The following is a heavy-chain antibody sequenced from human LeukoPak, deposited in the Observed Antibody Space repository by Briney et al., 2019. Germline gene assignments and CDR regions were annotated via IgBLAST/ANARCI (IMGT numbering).Heavy chain of an antibody. J-gene: IGHJ4*02. CDR2: ISAYNGNT. Sequence: GASVKVSCKASGYIFTSYGISWVRQAPGRGLEWMGWISAYNGNTNYAQKLQGRVTMTTDTSTSTAYMELRSLRSDDTAVYYCARTGDYYDSSGYYAPFDYWGQGTLVTVSS. CDR3: ARTGDYYDSSGYYAPFDY. CDR1: GYIFTSYG. D-gene: IGHD3-22*01. V-gene: IGHV1-18*01.